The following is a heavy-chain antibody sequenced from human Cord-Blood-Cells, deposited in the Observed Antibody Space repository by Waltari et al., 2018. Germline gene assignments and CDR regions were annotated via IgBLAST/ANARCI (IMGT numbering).Heavy chain of an antibody. J-gene: IGHJ4*02. Sequence: QVQLVESGGGVVQPGRSLRLSCAASGFTFSSYAMHWVRRAPGKGLEWGAVISYDGSNKYYADSVKGRFTISRDNSKNTLYLQMNSLRAEDTAVYYCARASSWYGGVDYWGQGTLVTVSS. CDR3: ARASSWYGGVDY. CDR2: ISYDGSNK. V-gene: IGHV3-30-3*01. CDR1: GFTFSSYA. D-gene: IGHD6-13*01.